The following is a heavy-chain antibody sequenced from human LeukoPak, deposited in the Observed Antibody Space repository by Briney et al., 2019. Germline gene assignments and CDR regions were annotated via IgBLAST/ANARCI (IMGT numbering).Heavy chain of an antibody. CDR1: GGSISSYY. V-gene: IGHV4-59*01. CDR3: ARGPRFGELLWHWFDP. D-gene: IGHD3-10*01. J-gene: IGHJ5*02. Sequence: PSETLSLTCTVSGGSISSYYWSWIRQPPGKGLEWIGYIHYSGSTNYNPSLKSRVTISVDTSKNQFSLKLRSVTAADTAVYYCARGPRFGELLWHWFDPWGQGTLVTVSS. CDR2: IHYSGST.